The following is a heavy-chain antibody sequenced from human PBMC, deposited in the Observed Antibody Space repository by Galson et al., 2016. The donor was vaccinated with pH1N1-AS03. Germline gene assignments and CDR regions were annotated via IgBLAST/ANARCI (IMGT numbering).Heavy chain of an antibody. CDR2: ITSSGGSGPTI. CDR3: ARGWYDIWTGYLVDPFDY. D-gene: IGHD3-9*01. V-gene: IGHV3-11*01. Sequence: SLRLSCAASGFTFSDYYMSWIRQAPGKGLEWISCITSSGGSGPTIYYADSVNGRFTISRDNAKNSLYLQMNSLRADNTAVYYCARGWYDIWTGYLVDPFDYWGQGALVTVSS. J-gene: IGHJ4*02. CDR1: GFTFSDYY.